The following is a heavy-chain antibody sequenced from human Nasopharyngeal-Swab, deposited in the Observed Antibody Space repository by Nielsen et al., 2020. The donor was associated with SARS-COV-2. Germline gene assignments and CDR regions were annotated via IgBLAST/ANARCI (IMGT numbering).Heavy chain of an antibody. D-gene: IGHD2-15*01. CDR3: AREYCSGGSCYGNYGMDV. CDR1: GGTFSSYA. CDR2: IIPILGIA. Sequence: SVNVSCKASGGTFSSYAISWVRQAPGQGLEWMGRIIPILGIANYAQKFQGRVTITADKSTSTAYMELSSLRSEDTAVYYCAREYCSGGSCYGNYGMDVWGQGTTVTVSS. J-gene: IGHJ6*02. V-gene: IGHV1-69*04.